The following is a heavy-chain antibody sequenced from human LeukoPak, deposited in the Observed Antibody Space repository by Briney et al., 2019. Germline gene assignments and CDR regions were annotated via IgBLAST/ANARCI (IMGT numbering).Heavy chain of an antibody. CDR3: AKIPGYSSGWYDWKPGYFDY. V-gene: IGHV3-30*18. CDR1: GFTFSSYG. Sequence: PGGSLRLSCAASGFTFSSYGMHWVRQAPGKGLEWVAVISYDGSNKYYADSVKGRFTISRDNSKNTLYLQMNGLRAEDTAVYYCAKIPGYSSGWYDWKPGYFDYWGQGTLVTVSS. CDR2: ISYDGSNK. J-gene: IGHJ4*02. D-gene: IGHD6-19*01.